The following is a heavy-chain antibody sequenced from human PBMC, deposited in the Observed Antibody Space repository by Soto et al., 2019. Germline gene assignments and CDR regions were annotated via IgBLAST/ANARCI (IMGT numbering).Heavy chain of an antibody. CDR3: ARTNYYDSPQNDAFDI. D-gene: IGHD3-22*01. Sequence: SETLSLTCAVYGGSFSGYYWSWIRQPPGKGLEWIGEINHSGSTNYNPSLKSRVTISVDTSKNQFSLKLSSVTAADTAVYYCARTNYYDSPQNDAFDIWGQGTMVTVSS. J-gene: IGHJ3*02. CDR2: INHSGST. CDR1: GGSFSGYY. V-gene: IGHV4-34*01.